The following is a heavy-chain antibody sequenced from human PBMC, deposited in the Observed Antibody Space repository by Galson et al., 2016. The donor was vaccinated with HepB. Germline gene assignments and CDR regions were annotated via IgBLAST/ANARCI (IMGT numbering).Heavy chain of an antibody. D-gene: IGHD3-22*01. J-gene: IGHJ4*02. CDR2: LAYDGVTK. CDR1: GFNFRQYG. V-gene: IGHV3-30*18. Sequence: SLRLSCAVSGFNFRQYGMNWVRQRPDRELEWVAVLAYDGVTKHTVEGRFTISRDNSNNTMFLQMNSLRADDTAVYYCAKHVGGNYYESGAYGPFDFWGQGTLVTVSS. CDR3: AKHVGGNYYESGAYGPFDF.